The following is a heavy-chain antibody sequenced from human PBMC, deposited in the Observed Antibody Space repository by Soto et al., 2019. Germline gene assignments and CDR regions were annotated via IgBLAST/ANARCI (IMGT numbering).Heavy chain of an antibody. V-gene: IGHV3-15*07. D-gene: IGHD6-13*01. CDR3: TTDLGSSSWYGGPYYYYGMDV. J-gene: IGHJ6*02. Sequence: PGGSLRLSCAASGFTFSNAWMNWVRQAPGKGLEWVGRIKSKTDGGTTDYAAPVKGRFTISRDDSKNTLYLQMNSLKTEDTAVYYCTTDLGSSSWYGGPYYYYGMDVWGQGTTVTVSS. CDR1: GFTFSNAW. CDR2: IKSKTDGGTT.